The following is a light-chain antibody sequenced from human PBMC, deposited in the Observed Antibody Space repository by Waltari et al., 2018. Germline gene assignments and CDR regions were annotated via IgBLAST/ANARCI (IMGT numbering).Light chain of an antibody. CDR1: SSYVGSYNL. Sequence: QSALTQPASVSGSPGQSITIPCTGTSSYVGSYNLVSWYQQHPGKAPKLMIYEVSKRPSGVSNRFSGSKSGNTASLTISGLQAEDEADYYCCSYAGSSTYWVFGGGTKLTVL. CDR2: EVS. J-gene: IGLJ3*02. V-gene: IGLV2-23*02. CDR3: CSYAGSSTYWV.